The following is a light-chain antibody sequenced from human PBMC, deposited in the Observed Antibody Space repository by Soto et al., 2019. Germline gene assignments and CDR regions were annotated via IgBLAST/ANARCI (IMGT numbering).Light chain of an antibody. CDR1: QSISSY. V-gene: IGKV1-39*01. Sequence: DIQMTQSPSSLSASVGDRVTITCRASQSISSYLNWYQQKPGKAPKLLIYAASSLQSGVPSRFSGTGSGTDFTLPMSTRQPEDFATYYCQQSYSTPWTFGEGTKVEIK. J-gene: IGKJ1*01. CDR3: QQSYSTPWT. CDR2: AAS.